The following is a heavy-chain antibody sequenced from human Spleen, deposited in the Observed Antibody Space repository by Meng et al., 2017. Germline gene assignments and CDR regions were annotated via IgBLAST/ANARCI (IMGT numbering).Heavy chain of an antibody. CDR3: ASFDHIPRRNYFDY. V-gene: IGHV4-30-4*01. CDR2: IHHSGSA. J-gene: IGHJ4*02. Sequence: QVQPQESGPGLVEPSQTLSPTCTVSGGSMSSGNYYWSWIRQPPGKGLEWIGYIHHSGSAYYNPSLKSRVSISVDTSKNQFSLNLNSMTAADTAVYYCASFDHIPRRNYFDYWGQGTLVTVSS. CDR1: GGSMSSGNYY. D-gene: IGHD2-21*01.